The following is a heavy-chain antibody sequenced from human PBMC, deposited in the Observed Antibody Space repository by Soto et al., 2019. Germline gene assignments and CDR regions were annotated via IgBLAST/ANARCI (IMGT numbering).Heavy chain of an antibody. CDR1: GFTFSSYA. V-gene: IGHV3-23*01. Sequence: EVQLLESGGGLVQPGGSLRLSCAASGFTFSSYAMSWVRQAPGKGLEWVSGLSGSGVTTFYADSVKGRFTISRDNSRNTLYLQMNSLRAEDTAVYFCAKRHHYGSGNEHANFDYWGQGTLVTVSS. CDR2: LSGSGVTT. D-gene: IGHD3-10*01. J-gene: IGHJ4*02. CDR3: AKRHHYGSGNEHANFDY.